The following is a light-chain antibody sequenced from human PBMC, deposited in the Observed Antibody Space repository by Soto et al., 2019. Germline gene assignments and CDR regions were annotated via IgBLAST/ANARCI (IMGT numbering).Light chain of an antibody. CDR2: EVS. V-gene: IGLV2-23*02. J-gene: IGLJ2*01. Sequence: QSALTQPASVSGSPGQSITISCTGTSSDVWSYNLVSWYQQHPGKAPKLMIYEVSKRPSGVSNRFSGSKSGNTASLTISGLQAEDEADYYCCSYAGSKGVVFGGGTKLTVL. CDR1: SSDVWSYNL. CDR3: CSYAGSKGVV.